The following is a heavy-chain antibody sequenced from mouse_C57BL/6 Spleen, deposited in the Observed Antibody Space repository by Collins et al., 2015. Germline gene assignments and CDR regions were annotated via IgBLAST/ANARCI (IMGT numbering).Heavy chain of an antibody. V-gene: IGHV1-22*01. CDR3: ARGGLSTLLVPGALDY. CDR2: INPNNGDS. J-gene: IGHJ4*01. Sequence: EVQLQQSGPELVKPGASVKMSCKASGYTFTDYNVHWVKQSHGKSLEWIGYINPNNGDSNYNQKFTGRATLTVKKSSSTAYMELRSLTSEDSAVYYCARGGLSTLLVPGALDYWGQGTSVTVSS. CDR1: GYTFTDYN. D-gene: IGHD2-12*01.